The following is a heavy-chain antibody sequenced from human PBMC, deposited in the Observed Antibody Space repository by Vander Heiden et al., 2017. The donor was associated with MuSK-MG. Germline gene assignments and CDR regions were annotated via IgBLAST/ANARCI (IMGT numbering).Heavy chain of an antibody. J-gene: IGHJ4*02. CDR3: VKGLGYCSSASCDEDY. CDR2: FVGSGGGI. Sequence: EVQLLESGGGLVQPGGSLRLTCAAPGCTFSSYAMNWVRQAPGKGLEWVAVFVGSGGGIYYADSVKGRFIVSRDNSKNTLSLQMSSLRAEDTAVYFCVKGLGYCSSASCDEDYWGQGTLVTVSS. D-gene: IGHD2-2*01. CDR1: GCTFSSYA. V-gene: IGHV3-23*01.